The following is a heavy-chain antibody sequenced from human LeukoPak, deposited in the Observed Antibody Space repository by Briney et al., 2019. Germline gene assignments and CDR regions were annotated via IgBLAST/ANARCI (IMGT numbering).Heavy chain of an antibody. J-gene: IGHJ4*02. CDR1: GFTFSSYA. CDR2: ISYDGSNK. CDR3: AREGYYDSSGSFDY. D-gene: IGHD3-22*01. V-gene: IGHV3-30-3*01. Sequence: PGGSLRLSCAASGFTFSSYAMHWVRQAPGKGLEWVAVISYDGSNKYYADSVKGRFTISRDNSKNTLYLQMNSLRAEDTAVYYCAREGYYDSSGSFDYWGQGTLVTVSS.